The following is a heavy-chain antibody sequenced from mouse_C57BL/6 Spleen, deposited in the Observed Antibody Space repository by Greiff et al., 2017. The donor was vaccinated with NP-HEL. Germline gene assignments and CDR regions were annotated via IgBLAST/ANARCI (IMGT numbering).Heavy chain of an antibody. CDR3: AKQDYGSNYFDY. CDR2: IWGDGST. J-gene: IGHJ2*01. D-gene: IGHD1-1*01. V-gene: IGHV2-3*01. Sequence: QVQLKESGPGLVAPSQSLSITCTVSGFSLTSYGVSWVRQPPGKGLEWLGVIWGDGSTNYYSALLSRLCIRNDNSKRQVFLKLSSLQTDDTATYYCAKQDYGSNYFDYWGQGTTLTVSS. CDR1: GFSLTSYG.